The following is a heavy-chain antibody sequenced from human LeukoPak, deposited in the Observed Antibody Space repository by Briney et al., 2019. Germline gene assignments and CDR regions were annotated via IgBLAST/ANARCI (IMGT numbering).Heavy chain of an antibody. J-gene: IGHJ6*02. V-gene: IGHV5-51*01. CDR2: IYPGDSVP. Sequence: GESLKISCKGSGYSFTSYWIGWVRQMPGKGLECMGIIYPGDSVPRYSPSFQGQVTISADKSISTAYLQWSSLKASDTAMYYCARDPTRDNYDFWSGFELGMDVWGQGTTVTVSS. CDR1: GYSFTSYW. CDR3: ARDPTRDNYDFWSGFELGMDV. D-gene: IGHD3-3*01.